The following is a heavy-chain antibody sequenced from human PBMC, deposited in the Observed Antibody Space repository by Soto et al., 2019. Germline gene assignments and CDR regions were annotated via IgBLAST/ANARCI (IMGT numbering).Heavy chain of an antibody. Sequence: PGGSLRLSCAASGFTFSSYAMSWVRQAPGKGLEWVSEISGSGGSTYYADSVKGRFTISRDNSKNTLCLQMNSLRAEDTAVYYCSKRSYCSTTTCFYSFDYWGQGTLVTVSS. CDR1: GFTFSSYA. J-gene: IGHJ4*02. D-gene: IGHD2-2*01. CDR3: SKRSYCSTTTCFYSFDY. CDR2: ISGSGGST. V-gene: IGHV3-23*01.